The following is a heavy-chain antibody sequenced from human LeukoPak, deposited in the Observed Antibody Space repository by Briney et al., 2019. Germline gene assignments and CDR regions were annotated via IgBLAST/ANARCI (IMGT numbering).Heavy chain of an antibody. Sequence: GGSLRLSCAASGFTFSSYAMSWVRQAPGKGLEWVSAISGSDSSTFYADSVKGRFTISRDNPKNTLYLQMNSLRAEDTAVYYCAKRSAPYGVAGLYFDYWGQGTLLTVSS. V-gene: IGHV3-23*01. D-gene: IGHD6-19*01. J-gene: IGHJ4*02. CDR1: GFTFSSYA. CDR2: ISGSDSST. CDR3: AKRSAPYGVAGLYFDY.